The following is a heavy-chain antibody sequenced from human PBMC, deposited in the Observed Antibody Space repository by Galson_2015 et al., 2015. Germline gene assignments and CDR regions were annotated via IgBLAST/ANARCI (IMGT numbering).Heavy chain of an antibody. J-gene: IGHJ4*02. D-gene: IGHD3-10*01. CDR2: ISYDGSNK. V-gene: IGHV3-30-3*01. CDR3: AGDYYAAAT. Sequence: SLRLSCAASGFTFSSYAMHWVRQAPGKGLEWVAVISYDGSNKYYADSVKGRFTISRDNSKNTLYLQMNSLRAEDTAVYYCAGDYYAAATWGQGTLVTVSS. CDR1: GFTFSSYA.